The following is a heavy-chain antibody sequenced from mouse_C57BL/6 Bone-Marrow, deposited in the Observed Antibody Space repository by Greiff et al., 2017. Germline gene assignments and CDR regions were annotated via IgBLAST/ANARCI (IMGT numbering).Heavy chain of an antibody. D-gene: IGHD1-1*01. CDR1: GFTFSSYG. CDR2: ISSCGSYT. Sequence: EVKLVESGGDLVKPGGSLKLSCAASGFTFSSYGMSWVRQTPDKRLEWVATISSCGSYTYYPDSVKGRFTISRDNAKNPLYLQMSSLKSEDTAMYYCARGGLRAAWFAYWGQGTLVTVSA. J-gene: IGHJ3*01. V-gene: IGHV5-6*01. CDR3: ARGGLRAAWFAY.